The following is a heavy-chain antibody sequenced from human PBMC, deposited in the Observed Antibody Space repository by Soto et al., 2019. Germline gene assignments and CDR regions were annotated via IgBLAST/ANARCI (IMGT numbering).Heavy chain of an antibody. CDR1: GGSISSYY. J-gene: IGHJ4*02. V-gene: IGHV4-59*01. Sequence: SETLSLTCTVSGGSISSYYWSWIRQPPGKGLEWIGYIYYSGSTNYNPSLKSRVTISVDTSKNQFSLKLSSVTAADTAVYYCARGGSRGYSYGIFDYWGQGTLVTVSS. CDR3: ARGGSRGYSYGIFDY. CDR2: IYYSGST. D-gene: IGHD5-18*01.